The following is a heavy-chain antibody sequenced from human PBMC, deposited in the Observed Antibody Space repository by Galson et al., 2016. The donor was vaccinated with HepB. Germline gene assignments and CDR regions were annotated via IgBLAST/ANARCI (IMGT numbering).Heavy chain of an antibody. Sequence: FTFSSYTMYWVRQAPGKGLEWVSAISFSSNYKHYADSVQGRFTVSRDNAKNSMYLQMNSLRPEDTAMYYCARDATSIAVAGTTTWGQGTLVTVSS. D-gene: IGHD6-19*01. J-gene: IGHJ5*02. CDR1: FTFSSYT. CDR2: ISFSSNYK. V-gene: IGHV3-21*01. CDR3: ARDATSIAVAGTTT.